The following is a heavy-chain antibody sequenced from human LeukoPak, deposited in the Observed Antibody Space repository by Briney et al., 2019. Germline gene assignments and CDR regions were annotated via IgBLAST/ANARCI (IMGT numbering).Heavy chain of an antibody. V-gene: IGHV3-23*01. CDR2: ISTGGGST. D-gene: IGHD5-18*01. CDR3: ASVSGYSYGYHY. Sequence: PGGALRLSCAASGFTFSSYGMSWVRQAPGKGLEWVSAISTGGGSTYYADSVKGRFTISRDNSKNTLYLQMNSLRAEDTAVYYCASVSGYSYGYHYWGQGTLVTVSS. J-gene: IGHJ4*02. CDR1: GFTFSSYG.